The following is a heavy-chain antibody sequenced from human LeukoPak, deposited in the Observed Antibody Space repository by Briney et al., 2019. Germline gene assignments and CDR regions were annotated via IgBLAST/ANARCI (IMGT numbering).Heavy chain of an antibody. J-gene: IGHJ4*02. CDR2: IYPGDSDT. CDR1: GYSFTSYW. D-gene: IGHD2-21*01. V-gene: IGHV5-51*01. CDR3: ARLSSPGVVLYLDY. Sequence: GGSLQISCQGSGYSFTSYWIGWVRQMPGKGPEWMGIIYPGDSDTRYSPSFQGQVTISADKSISTAYLQWSSLKASDTAMYYCARLSSPGVVLYLDYWGQGTLVTVSS.